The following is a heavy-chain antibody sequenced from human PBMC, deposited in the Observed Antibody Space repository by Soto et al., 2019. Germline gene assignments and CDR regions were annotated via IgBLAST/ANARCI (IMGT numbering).Heavy chain of an antibody. CDR3: ARALTTVTTTVKESPNPNWFDP. CDR1: GGTFSSYA. Sequence: ASVKVSCKASGGTFSSYAISWVRQAPGQGLEWMGGIIPIFGTANYAQKFQGRVTITADESTSTAYMELSSLGSADTAVYYCARALTTVTTTVKESPNPNWFDPWGQGTLVTVSS. J-gene: IGHJ5*02. D-gene: IGHD4-4*01. V-gene: IGHV1-69*13. CDR2: IIPIFGTA.